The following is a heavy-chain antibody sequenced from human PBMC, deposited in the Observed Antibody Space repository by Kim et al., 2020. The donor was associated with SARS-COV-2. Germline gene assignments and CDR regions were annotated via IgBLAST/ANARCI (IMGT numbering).Heavy chain of an antibody. Sequence: SETLSLTCTVSGGSISSSSYYWGWIRQPPGKGLEWIGSIYYSGSTYYNPSLKSRVTISVDTSKNQFSLKLSSVTAADTAVYYCARPRVAAAGGGLDPWGQGTLVTVSS. CDR2: IYYSGST. CDR3: ARPRVAAAGGGLDP. V-gene: IGHV4-39*01. CDR1: GGSISSSSYY. J-gene: IGHJ5*02. D-gene: IGHD6-13*01.